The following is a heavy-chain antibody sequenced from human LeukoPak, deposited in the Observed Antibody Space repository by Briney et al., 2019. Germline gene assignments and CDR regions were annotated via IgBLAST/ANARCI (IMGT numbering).Heavy chain of an antibody. CDR1: GGSFSGYY. CDR3: ARGFLHYYDSSGYYAPHSRLLRPRGGFDI. V-gene: IGHV4-34*01. Sequence: SETLSLTCAVYGGSFSGYYWSWIRQPPGKGLEWIGEINHSGSTNYNPSLKSRVTISVDTSKNQFSLKLSSVTAADTAVYYCARGFLHYYDSSGYYAPHSRLLRPRGGFDIWGQGTMVTVSS. J-gene: IGHJ3*02. D-gene: IGHD3-22*01. CDR2: INHSGST.